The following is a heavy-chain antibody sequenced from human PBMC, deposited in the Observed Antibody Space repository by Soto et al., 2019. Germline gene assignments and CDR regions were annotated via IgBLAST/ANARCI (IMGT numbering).Heavy chain of an antibody. J-gene: IGHJ4*02. Sequence: EVQLLESGGGLVQPGGSLRLSCAASGFTFSSYAMSWVRQAPGKGLEWVSAISDSGGSTYYADSVKGRFTISRDNSKNTLYLRMNSLRAEDTAVYYCATVAVTIYVFDYWGQGTLVTVSS. D-gene: IGHD4-17*01. V-gene: IGHV3-23*01. CDR3: ATVAVTIYVFDY. CDR1: GFTFSSYA. CDR2: ISDSGGST.